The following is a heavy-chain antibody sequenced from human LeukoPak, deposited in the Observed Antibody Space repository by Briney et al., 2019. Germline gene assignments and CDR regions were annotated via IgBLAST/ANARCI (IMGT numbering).Heavy chain of an antibody. CDR2: MNPNSGNT. Sequence: ASVKVSCKASGYTFTSYDINWVRQAPGQGLEWMGWMNPNSGNTGYAQKFQGRVTMTRNTSISTAYMELSSLRSGDTAVYYCARGYDSSGYYFDYWGQGTLVTVSS. CDR1: GYTFTSYD. D-gene: IGHD3-22*01. V-gene: IGHV1-8*01. J-gene: IGHJ4*02. CDR3: ARGYDSSGYYFDY.